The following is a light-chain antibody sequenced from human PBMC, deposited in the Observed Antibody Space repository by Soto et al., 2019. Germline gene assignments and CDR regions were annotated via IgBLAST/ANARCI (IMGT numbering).Light chain of an antibody. V-gene: IGKV3D-15*01. CDR3: HQYKNWPPVT. Sequence: DIGVTQSAATLSVSPGDTATLSCRASQSVXSNFGWYKQKPGQATRLLNXGASTRATGVPARFSGSGSGTEFTLAISSLQSEDFAVYFCHQYKNWPPVTFGGGTKVDIK. J-gene: IGKJ4*01. CDR1: QSVXSN. CDR2: GAS.